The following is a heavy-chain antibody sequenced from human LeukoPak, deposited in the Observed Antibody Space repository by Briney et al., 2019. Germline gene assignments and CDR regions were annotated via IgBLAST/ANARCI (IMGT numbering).Heavy chain of an antibody. CDR3: AKGAGGGQVDWFDP. CDR2: VSGSGGGT. CDR1: GFTFSSYA. Sequence: GGSLKLSCAASGFTFSSYAMMWVRQAPGKGLEWVSTVSGSGGGTYYADSVKGRFTISRDNSKNTLYLQMNSLRGEDTAVYYCAKGAGGGQVDWFDPWGQGTLVTVSS. V-gene: IGHV3-23*01. J-gene: IGHJ5*02. D-gene: IGHD2-15*01.